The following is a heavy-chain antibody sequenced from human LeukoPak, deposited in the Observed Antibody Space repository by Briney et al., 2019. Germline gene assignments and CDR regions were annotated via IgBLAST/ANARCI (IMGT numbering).Heavy chain of an antibody. V-gene: IGHV3-21*01. CDR2: ISSSSSYI. J-gene: IGHJ6*03. CDR3: ARGQLWLTNAPYYYYYMDV. Sequence: GGCLRLSCAASGFTFSSYSMNWVRQAPGKGLEWVSSISSSSSYIYYADSVKGRFTISRDNAKNSLYLQMNSLRAEDTAVYYCARGQLWLTNAPYYYYYMDVWGKGTTVTVSS. CDR1: GFTFSSYS. D-gene: IGHD5-18*01.